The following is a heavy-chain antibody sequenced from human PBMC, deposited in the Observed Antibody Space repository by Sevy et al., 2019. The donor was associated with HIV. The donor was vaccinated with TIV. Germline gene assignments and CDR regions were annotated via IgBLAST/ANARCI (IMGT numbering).Heavy chain of an antibody. CDR2: ISWNSATR. V-gene: IGHV3-9*01. D-gene: IGHD6-19*01. CDR1: GFTFEDSA. Sequence: GGSLRLSCAASGFTFEDSAMHWVRQAPGKGLEWVSGISWNSATRGYADSVKGRFTISRDNAKNSLYLQMNSLRTEDTALYYCAKDTSRVVAGTGYFDYWGQGTPVTVSS. CDR3: AKDTSRVVAGTGYFDY. J-gene: IGHJ4*02.